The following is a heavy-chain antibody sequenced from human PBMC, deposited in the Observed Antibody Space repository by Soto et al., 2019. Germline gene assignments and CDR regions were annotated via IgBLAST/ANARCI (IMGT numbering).Heavy chain of an antibody. Sequence: ASVKVSCKASGYTFTSYDINWVRQATGQGLEWMGWMNPNSGNTGYAQKFQGRVTMARNTSISTAYMELSSLRSEDTAVYYCAREAYSSGEGSDYWGQGTLVTVSS. CDR2: MNPNSGNT. CDR1: GYTFTSYD. V-gene: IGHV1-8*01. D-gene: IGHD6-19*01. CDR3: AREAYSSGEGSDY. J-gene: IGHJ4*02.